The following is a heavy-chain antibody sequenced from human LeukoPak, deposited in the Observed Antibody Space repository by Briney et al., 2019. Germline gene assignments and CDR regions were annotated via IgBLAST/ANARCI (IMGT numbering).Heavy chain of an antibody. Sequence: KPGGSLRLSCAASGFTFSSYSMNRVRQAPGKGLEWVSSISSSSSYIYYADSVKGRFTISRDNAKNSLYLQMNSLRAEDTAVYYCAVDTDYYDSSGYGLFDYWGQGTLVTVSS. CDR1: GFTFSSYS. J-gene: IGHJ4*02. V-gene: IGHV3-21*01. D-gene: IGHD3-22*01. CDR3: AVDTDYYDSSGYGLFDY. CDR2: ISSSSSYI.